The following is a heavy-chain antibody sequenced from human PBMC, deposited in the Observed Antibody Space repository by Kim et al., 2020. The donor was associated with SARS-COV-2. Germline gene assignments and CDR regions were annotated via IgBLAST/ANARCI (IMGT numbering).Heavy chain of an antibody. V-gene: IGHV3-33*01. CDR1: GFTFSSYG. CDR3: ARDCSSTSCFDY. D-gene: IGHD2-2*01. CDR2: IWYDGSNK. Sequence: GGSLRLSCAASGFTFSSYGMHWVRQAPGKGLEWVAVIWYDGSNKYYADSVKGRFTISRDNSKNTLYLQMNSLRAEDTAVYYCARDCSSTSCFDYWGQGTLVTVSS. J-gene: IGHJ4*02.